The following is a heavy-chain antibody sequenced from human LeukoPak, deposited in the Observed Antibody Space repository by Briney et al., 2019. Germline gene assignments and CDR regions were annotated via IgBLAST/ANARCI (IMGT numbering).Heavy chain of an antibody. CDR1: GYTFNGYY. D-gene: IGHD3-10*01. J-gene: IGHJ4*02. V-gene: IGHV1-2*02. Sequence: GASVKVSCKASGYTFNGYYMHWVRQAPGQGLEWMGWINPNSGVTNYAQKFQARVTMTRGTSISTAYMELRRLRSDDTAVYYCGRGSGSHDYWGQGTPVTVSS. CDR2: INPNSGVT. CDR3: GRGSGSHDY.